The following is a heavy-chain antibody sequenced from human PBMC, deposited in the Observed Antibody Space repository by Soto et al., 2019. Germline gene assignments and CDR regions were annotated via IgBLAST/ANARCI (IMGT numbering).Heavy chain of an antibody. J-gene: IGHJ4*02. V-gene: IGHV1-18*01. CDR1: GYTFTSYG. D-gene: IGHD5-12*01. CDR2: SSAYNVNT. CDR3: ARDNGYESDY. Sequence: QVQLVQSGAEVKKPGASVKVSCKASGYTFTSYGISWVRQAPGEGLDWMVWSSAYNVNTNYAQKLEGRVTMTTDTSTSTVYMELRSLRSDDTAVYYCARDNGYESDYWGQGTLVTVSS.